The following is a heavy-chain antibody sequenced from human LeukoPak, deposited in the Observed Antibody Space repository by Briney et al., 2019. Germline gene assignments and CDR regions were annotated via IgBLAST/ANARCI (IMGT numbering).Heavy chain of an antibody. J-gene: IGHJ5*02. Sequence: ASVKVSCKASGYTFTGYYMHWVRQAPGQGLEWMGWINPNSGGTNYAQKFQGRVTMTRDTSISTAYMELSRLRSDDTAVYYCARGSNGWYGSSWFDPWGQGTLVTVSS. CDR3: ARGSNGWYGSSWFDP. D-gene: IGHD6-19*01. CDR2: INPNSGGT. V-gene: IGHV1-2*02. CDR1: GYTFTGYY.